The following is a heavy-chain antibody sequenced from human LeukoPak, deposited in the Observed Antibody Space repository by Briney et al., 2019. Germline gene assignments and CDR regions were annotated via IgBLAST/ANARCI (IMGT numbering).Heavy chain of an antibody. Sequence: GRSLRLSCAASGFTFDDYAMPWVRQAPGKGLVWVSRINSDGSSTSYADSVKGRFTISRDNAKNTLYLQMNSLRAEDTAVYYCARYDSHYVDYWGQGTLVTVSS. J-gene: IGHJ4*02. V-gene: IGHV3-74*01. CDR2: INSDGSST. D-gene: IGHD3-9*01. CDR1: GFTFDDYA. CDR3: ARYDSHYVDY.